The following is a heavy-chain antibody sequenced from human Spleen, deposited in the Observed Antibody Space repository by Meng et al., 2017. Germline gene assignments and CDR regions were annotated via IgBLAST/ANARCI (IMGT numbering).Heavy chain of an antibody. D-gene: IGHD6-13*01. J-gene: IGHJ4*02. Sequence: QVQLVQSGGEVKKTGASVKVPCKLSGYKFPDYWLHWVRRAPGQGLEWMGRIDPKSGDTHYAQRFQGRVTMTGDTSISTAYMELSGLRSDDTAMYYCARDEDISAAGKLFGDYWGQGTLVTVSS. CDR3: ARDEDISAAGKLFGDY. V-gene: IGHV1-2*06. CDR2: IDPKSGDT. CDR1: GYKFPDYW.